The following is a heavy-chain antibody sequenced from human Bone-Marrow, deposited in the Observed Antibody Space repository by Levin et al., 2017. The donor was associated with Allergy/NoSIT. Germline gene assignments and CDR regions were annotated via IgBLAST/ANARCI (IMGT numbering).Heavy chain of an antibody. Sequence: NPGGSLRLSCEASGFSISDRYMSWIRRAPGKGLEWVSYISSNGDIIYYAESVKGRFTISRDNAKNSLYLQMTSLGAEDTAVYYCATRKYYGSYLSDYWGHGTLVTVSS. CDR3: ATRKYYGSYLSDY. CDR2: ISSNGDII. CDR1: GFSISDRY. D-gene: IGHD2/OR15-2a*01. V-gene: IGHV3-11*01. J-gene: IGHJ4*01.